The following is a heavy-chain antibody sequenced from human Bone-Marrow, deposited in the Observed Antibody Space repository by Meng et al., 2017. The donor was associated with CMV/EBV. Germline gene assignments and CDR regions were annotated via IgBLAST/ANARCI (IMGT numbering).Heavy chain of an antibody. CDR3: ARDGGVLRFPNWFDP. V-gene: IGHV3-21*01. CDR1: GFTFSSYS. Sequence: GESLKISCAACGFTFSSYSMNWVRQAPGKGLEWVSSISSSSSYIYYADSVKGRFTISRDNAKNSLYLQMNSLRAEDTAVYYCARDGGVLRFPNWFDPWGQGTLVTVSS. CDR2: ISSSSSYI. D-gene: IGHD3-3*01. J-gene: IGHJ5*02.